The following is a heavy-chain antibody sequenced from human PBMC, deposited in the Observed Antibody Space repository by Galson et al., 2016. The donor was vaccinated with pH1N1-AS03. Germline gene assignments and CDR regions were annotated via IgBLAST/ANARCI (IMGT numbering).Heavy chain of an antibody. V-gene: IGHV4-38-2*01. CDR2: IYPSGTI. Sequence: ETLSLTCAVSGYSISSGYYWAWIRQPPGKGLEWIGSIYPSGTIYYNPSLKSRVTISVHTSKNQFSLRLTSVTAADTAVFYCARGFILSGSFSGYFQHWGQGTLVTASS. CDR1: GYSISSGYY. D-gene: IGHD1-26*01. CDR3: ARGFILSGSFSGYFQH. J-gene: IGHJ1*01.